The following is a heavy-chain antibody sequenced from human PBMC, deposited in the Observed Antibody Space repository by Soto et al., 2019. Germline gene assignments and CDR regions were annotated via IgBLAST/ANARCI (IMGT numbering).Heavy chain of an antibody. J-gene: IGHJ4*02. D-gene: IGHD6-13*01. CDR3: ARDVGMDIAAAGTH. CDR2: ISSSSSYI. CDR1: GFTFSSYS. Sequence: PGGSLTLSCAASGFTFSSYSMNWVRQAPGKGLEWVSSISSSSSYIYYADSVKGRFTISRDNAKNSLYLQMNSLRAEDTSVYYCARDVGMDIAAAGTHWGQGTLVTVSS. V-gene: IGHV3-21*01.